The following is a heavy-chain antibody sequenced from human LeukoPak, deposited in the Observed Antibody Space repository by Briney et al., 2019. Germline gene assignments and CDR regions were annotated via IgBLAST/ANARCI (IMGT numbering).Heavy chain of an antibody. J-gene: IGHJ6*02. CDR2: IYYSGST. V-gene: IGHV4-59*08. CDR1: GGSISSNF. CDR3: ARQGDCSGGSCYPYYYYGMDV. D-gene: IGHD2-15*01. Sequence: SETLSLTCTVSGGSISSNFWAWIRQPPGKGLEWIGYIYYSGSTNYNPSLKSRVTISVDTSKNQFSLKLSSVTAADTAVYYCARQGDCSGGSCYPYYYYGMDVWGQGTTVTVSS.